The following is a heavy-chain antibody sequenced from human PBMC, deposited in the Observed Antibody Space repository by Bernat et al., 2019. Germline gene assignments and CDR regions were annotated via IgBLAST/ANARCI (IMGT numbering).Heavy chain of an antibody. CDR3: ASSGGDYEYYYYGMDV. CDR2: IWYDGSNK. Sequence: QVQLVESGGGVVQPGRSLRLSCAASGFTFSSYGMHWVRQAPGKGLEWVAVIWYDGSNKYYADSVKGRFTISRDNSKNTLYLQMNSLRAEDTAVYYCASSGGDYEYYYYGMDVWGQGTTVTVSS. D-gene: IGHD2-21*02. J-gene: IGHJ6*02. V-gene: IGHV3-33*01. CDR1: GFTFSSYG.